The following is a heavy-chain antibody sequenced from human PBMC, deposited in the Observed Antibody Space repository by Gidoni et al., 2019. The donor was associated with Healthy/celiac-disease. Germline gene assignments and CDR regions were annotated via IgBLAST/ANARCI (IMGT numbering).Heavy chain of an antibody. CDR1: GFTFSSYA. Sequence: ELQWLGSGGGWVQLGGSLGPPCEASGFTFSSYAMSWVRQAPGKGLGWVSAISGSGGSTYYADSVKGRFTISRDNSKNTLYLQMNSLRAEDTAVYYCAKDRSYNTYFDYWGQGTLVTVSS. CDR3: AKDRSYNTYFDY. V-gene: IGHV3-23*01. CDR2: ISGSGGST. J-gene: IGHJ4*02. D-gene: IGHD1-26*01.